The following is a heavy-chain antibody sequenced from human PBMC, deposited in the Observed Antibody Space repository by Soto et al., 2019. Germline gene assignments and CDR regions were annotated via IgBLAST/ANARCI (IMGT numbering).Heavy chain of an antibody. Sequence: GVSMRLSSAIRGLGVVDQYLGWVPAAPGKGLDWVGRIRDKVHSYSTEYAASVKGRFTISRDDSRNSLYLQMNSLKMEDTSVLYCRSLSSVKPTGSRGYWGPGT. CDR2: IRDKVHSYST. CDR3: RSLSSVKPTGSRGY. V-gene: IGHV3-72*01. J-gene: IGHJ4*02. D-gene: IGHD1-1*01. CDR1: GLGVVDQY.